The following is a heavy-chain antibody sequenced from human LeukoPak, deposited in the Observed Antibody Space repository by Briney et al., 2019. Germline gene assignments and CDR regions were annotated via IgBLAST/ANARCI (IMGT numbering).Heavy chain of an antibody. CDR1: GFTVSSNY. J-gene: IGHJ4*02. CDR3: ARAYYYDSSGYYWGTLDY. Sequence: PGGSLRLSCAASGFTVSSNYMSWLRQAPGKGLEWVAVIYSGGSTYYADSVKGRFTISRDNSKNTLYLQMNSLRAEDTAVYYCARAYYYDSSGYYWGTLDYWGQGTLVTVSS. V-gene: IGHV3-66*01. CDR2: IYSGGST. D-gene: IGHD3-22*01.